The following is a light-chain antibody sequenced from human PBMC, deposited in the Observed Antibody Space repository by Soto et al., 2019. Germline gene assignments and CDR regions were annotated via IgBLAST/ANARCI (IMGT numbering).Light chain of an antibody. CDR1: TSDVGTYNL. CDR3: CSYAGSGTFYV. Sequence: QSALTQPASVSGSPGQSITISCPGTTSDVGTYNLVSWYQHLPGKAPKLIIYEVSKRPSGVSNRFSGSKSGNTASLTISGLQADDEADYSCCSYAGSGTFYVFGSGTKVTVL. V-gene: IGLV2-23*02. CDR2: EVS. J-gene: IGLJ1*01.